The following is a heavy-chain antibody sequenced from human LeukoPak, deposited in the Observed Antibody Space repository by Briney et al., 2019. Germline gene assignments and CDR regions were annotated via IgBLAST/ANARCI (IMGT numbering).Heavy chain of an antibody. D-gene: IGHD6-13*01. V-gene: IGHV4-39*01. CDR3: ASDRSIRWYYF. CDR2: FYYSGST. CDR1: GGSTNSSNYH. J-gene: IGHJ1*01. Sequence: SETLSLTCSVSGGSTNSSNYHWGWIRQPPGKGLEWIGTFYYSGSTYYNPSLKSRITISVDTSKNQFSLKLSSVTAADTAAYYCASDRSIRWYYFWGQGTLVTVSS.